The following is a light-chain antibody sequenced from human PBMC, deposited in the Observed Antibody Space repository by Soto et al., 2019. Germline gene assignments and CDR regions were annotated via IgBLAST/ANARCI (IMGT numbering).Light chain of an antibody. V-gene: IGLV2-11*01. CDR2: DVS. CDR1: SSDVGGYNY. J-gene: IGLJ1*01. CDR3: CSYVGSYSYV. Sequence: QSALTQPHSVSGSPGQSVAISCTGTSSDVGGYNYVSWYQQHPGKAPKLMIYDVSKRPSGVPDRFSGSKSGNTASLTISGLQAEDEADYYCCSYVGSYSYVLGTGTKVTVL.